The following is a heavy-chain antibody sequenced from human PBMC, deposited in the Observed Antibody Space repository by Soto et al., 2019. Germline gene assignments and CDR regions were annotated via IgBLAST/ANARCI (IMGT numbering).Heavy chain of an antibody. J-gene: IGHJ6*02. CDR1: GFTFSRYE. D-gene: IGHD3-10*01. CDR3: ARAAGMLVRGVYGMDA. Sequence: PGGSLRLSCAASGFTFSRYEMNWVRQAPGKGLEWVSYISPNATTIYYADSVKGRFTISRDNAKNSLYLHMNSLRADDTAVYYCARAAGMLVRGVYGMDAWGQGTTVTVSS. V-gene: IGHV3-48*03. CDR2: ISPNATTI.